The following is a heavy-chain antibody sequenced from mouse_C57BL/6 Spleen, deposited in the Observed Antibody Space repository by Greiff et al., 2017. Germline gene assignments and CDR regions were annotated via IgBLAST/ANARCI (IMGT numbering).Heavy chain of an antibody. Sequence: QVQLQQSGAELARPGASVKLSCKASGYTFTSYGISWVKQRTGQGLEWIGEIYPRSGNTYYNEKFKGKATLTADKSSSTAYMELRSLTSEDSAVYFCAKHLPAWFAYWGQGTLVTVSA. J-gene: IGHJ3*01. CDR2: IYPRSGNT. CDR1: GYTFTSYG. V-gene: IGHV1-81*01. CDR3: AKHLPAWFAY.